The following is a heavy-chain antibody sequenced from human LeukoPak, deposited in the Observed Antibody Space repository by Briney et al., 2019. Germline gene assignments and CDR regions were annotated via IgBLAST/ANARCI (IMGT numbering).Heavy chain of an antibody. D-gene: IGHD3-22*01. Sequence: ALRLSCADSGFTLDDYAMHWVRQAPGKGLEWVSGISWNSGSIGYADSVKGRFTISRDNAKNSLYLQMNSLRAEDTALYYCAKDEYYYEILGAFDIWGQGTMVTASS. CDR3: AKDEYYYEILGAFDI. J-gene: IGHJ3*02. V-gene: IGHV3-9*01. CDR1: GFTLDDYA. CDR2: ISWNSGSI.